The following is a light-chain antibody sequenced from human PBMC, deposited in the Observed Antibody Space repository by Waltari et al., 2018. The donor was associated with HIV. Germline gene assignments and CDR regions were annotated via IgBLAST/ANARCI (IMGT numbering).Light chain of an antibody. Sequence: DIQMTQSPSSLSASVVDRVTITCRASQSISSYLNWYQKKPGKAPKLLIYAASSLQSGVPSRFTCSGSGTDFTLTISSLQPEDFATYYCQQSYSTLVTFGQGTKLEIK. J-gene: IGKJ2*01. CDR3: QQSYSTLVT. CDR2: AAS. CDR1: QSISSY. V-gene: IGKV1-39*01.